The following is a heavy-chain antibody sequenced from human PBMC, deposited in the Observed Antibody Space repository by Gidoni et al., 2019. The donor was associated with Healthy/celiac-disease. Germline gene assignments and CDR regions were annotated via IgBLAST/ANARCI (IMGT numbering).Heavy chain of an antibody. D-gene: IGHD5-12*01. J-gene: IGHJ4*02. CDR3: AKDPYDVGFDY. V-gene: IGHV3-23*01. CDR1: CFSFSSYA. CDR2: ISGSGGRT. Sequence: EVQLLESGGGLVQPGRSLRLSSAASCFSFSSYAMSWVRQAPGKGLEWVSAISGSGGRTYAADSVKGRFTISRENSKNTLYLQMNSLRAEDTAVYYCAKDPYDVGFDYWGQGTLVTVSS.